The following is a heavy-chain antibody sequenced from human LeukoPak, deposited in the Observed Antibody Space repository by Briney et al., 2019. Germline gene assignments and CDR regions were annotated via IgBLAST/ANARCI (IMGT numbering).Heavy chain of an antibody. CDR1: GGSISSGDYY. D-gene: IGHD3-10*01. CDR2: IYYSGST. J-gene: IGHJ4*02. CDR3: ARVVTDDSGFDY. V-gene: IGHV4-30-4*08. Sequence: SETLSLTCTVSGGSISSGDYYWSWIRQPPGKGLEWIGYIYYSGSTYYNPSLKSRVTISVDTPKNQFSLKLSSDTAADTAVYYCARVVTDDSGFDYWGEGTLVTVSS.